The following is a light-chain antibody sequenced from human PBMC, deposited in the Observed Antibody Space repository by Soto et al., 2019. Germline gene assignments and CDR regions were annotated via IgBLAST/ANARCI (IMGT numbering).Light chain of an antibody. V-gene: IGKV3-15*01. CDR3: QQYNNWPRKT. CDR2: GAS. CDR1: QSVSSN. J-gene: IGKJ2*01. Sequence: EIVMTQSPATLSVSPGERATLSCRASQSVSSNLAWYQQKPGQAPRLLIYGASPMATGIPARFSGSGSGTEFTLTIGSLQSEDFAVYYCQQYNNWPRKTFGQGTNLQIK.